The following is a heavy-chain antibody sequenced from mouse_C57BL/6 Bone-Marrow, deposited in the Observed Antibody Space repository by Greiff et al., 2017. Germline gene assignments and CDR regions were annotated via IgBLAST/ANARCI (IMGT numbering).Heavy chain of an antibody. J-gene: IGHJ1*03. D-gene: IGHD1-1*01. V-gene: IGHV1-55*01. CDR3: AKITTVVATSNWYFDV. Sequence: KPGQGLEWIGDIYPGSGSTNYNEKFKSKATLTVDTSSSTAYMQLSSLTSEDSAVYYCAKITTVVATSNWYFDVWGTGTTVTVSS. CDR2: IYPGSGST.